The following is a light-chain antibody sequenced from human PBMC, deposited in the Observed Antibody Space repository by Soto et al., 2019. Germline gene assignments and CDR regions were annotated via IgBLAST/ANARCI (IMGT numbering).Light chain of an antibody. V-gene: IGKV3-15*01. CDR1: QSVRSN. CDR3: KQYQNLWK. CDR2: GAF. Sequence: EIVMTHSPATLSVAPGERASRSFRASQSVRSNLALYQPTPGQAPNLLIYGAFTSATGIPARFSGTGSGTEFTLTISSLQSEDFAVYYCKQYQNLWKCGQGT. J-gene: IGKJ1*01.